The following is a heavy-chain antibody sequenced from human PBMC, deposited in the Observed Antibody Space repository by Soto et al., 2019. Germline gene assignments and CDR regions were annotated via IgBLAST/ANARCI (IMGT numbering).Heavy chain of an antibody. Sequence: QVQLVQSGADVKKPGSSVKVSCKASGGTFSSYAISWVRQAPGQGLEWMGGIIPIFGTANYAQKFQGRVTITADESTSTAYMELSSLRSEDTAVYYCAREGPGLVVVPAAIANWFDPWGQGTLVTVSS. V-gene: IGHV1-69*01. CDR1: GGTFSSYA. J-gene: IGHJ5*02. CDR3: AREGPGLVVVPAAIANWFDP. CDR2: IIPIFGTA. D-gene: IGHD2-2*02.